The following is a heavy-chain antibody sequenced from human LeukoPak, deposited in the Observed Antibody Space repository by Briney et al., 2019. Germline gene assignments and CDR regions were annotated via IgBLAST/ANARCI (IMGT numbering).Heavy chain of an antibody. CDR3: ASLLVAGVASVDY. J-gene: IGHJ4*02. CDR1: GFTFSNYG. Sequence: PGGSLRLSCAASGFTFSNYGMHWVRQDPGKGLEWVAVVAHDGSVAYYADWVKGRLTISRDNSKNTLYLQMNNLRAEDTAVYYCASLLVAGVASVDYWGQGTLVTVSS. V-gene: IGHV3-30*03. D-gene: IGHD6-19*01. CDR2: VAHDGSVA.